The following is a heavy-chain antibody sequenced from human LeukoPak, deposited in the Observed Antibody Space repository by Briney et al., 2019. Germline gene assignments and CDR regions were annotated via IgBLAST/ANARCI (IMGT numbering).Heavy chain of an antibody. CDR1: GFTFSSYA. CDR3: AKLSWREVPSDTFDY. CDR2: ISGSGTDT. Sequence: PGGSLRLSCAASGFTFSSYAMSWVRQAPGKGLEWISSISGSGTDTYYADSVKGRFTISRDNSKNTLYLQMNSLRAEDMAVFYCAKLSWREVPSDTFDYRGQGTLVTVSS. D-gene: IGHD6-13*01. J-gene: IGHJ4*02. V-gene: IGHV3-23*01.